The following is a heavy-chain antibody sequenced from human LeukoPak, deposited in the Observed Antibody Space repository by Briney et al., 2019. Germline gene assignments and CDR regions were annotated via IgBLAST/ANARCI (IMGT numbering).Heavy chain of an antibody. CDR1: GYTFTSYA. J-gene: IGHJ4*02. D-gene: IGHD6-19*01. Sequence: ASVKVSCKASGYTFTSYAMNWVRQAPGQGLEWTGWINTNTGNPTYAQGFTGRFVFSLDTSVSTAYLQISSLKAEDTAVYYCARVSPQWLTTGGFDYWGQGTLVTVSS. CDR2: INTNTGNP. V-gene: IGHV7-4-1*02. CDR3: ARVSPQWLTTGGFDY.